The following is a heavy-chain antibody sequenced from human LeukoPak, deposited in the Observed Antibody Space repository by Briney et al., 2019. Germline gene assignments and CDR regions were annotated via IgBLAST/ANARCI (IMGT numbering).Heavy chain of an antibody. CDR3: ARRGYNTDHGIDY. CDR1: GGSISSSSYY. V-gene: IGHV4-39*01. CDR2: IYYSGTT. J-gene: IGHJ4*02. Sequence: PSETLSLTCTASGGSISSSSYYWGWIRQPPGKGLEWIGSIYYSGTTYYNPSLKSRVTISVDTSKNQFSLKLSSVTAADTAVYYCARRGYNTDHGIDYWGQGTLVTVSS. D-gene: IGHD2-8*02.